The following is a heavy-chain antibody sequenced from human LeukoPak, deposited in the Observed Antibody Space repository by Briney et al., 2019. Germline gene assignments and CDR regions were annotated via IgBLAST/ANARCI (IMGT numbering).Heavy chain of an antibody. Sequence: GGSLRLSCAASGFTFSSYEMNWVRQAPGKGLEWVSYISSSGSTIYYADSVKGRFSISRDNARKSLYLQMNSLRAEDTAVYYCARHWTAAAEIDYWGQGTLVTVSS. D-gene: IGHD6-13*01. V-gene: IGHV3-48*03. J-gene: IGHJ4*02. CDR1: GFTFSSYE. CDR2: ISSSGSTI. CDR3: ARHWTAAAEIDY.